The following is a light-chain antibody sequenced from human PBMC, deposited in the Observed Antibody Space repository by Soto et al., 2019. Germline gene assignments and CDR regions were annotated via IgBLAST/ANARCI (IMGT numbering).Light chain of an antibody. Sequence: EIVLTQSPGTLSLSPGQRGTLSCRASQSVSSSYLAWYQQKPGQAPRLLIYGASNRATGIPDRFSGSGSGTDFTLTISRLEPEDFAVYYCQQYGSSGTFGQGTKVDIK. J-gene: IGKJ1*01. CDR2: GAS. CDR1: QSVSSSY. CDR3: QQYGSSGT. V-gene: IGKV3-20*01.